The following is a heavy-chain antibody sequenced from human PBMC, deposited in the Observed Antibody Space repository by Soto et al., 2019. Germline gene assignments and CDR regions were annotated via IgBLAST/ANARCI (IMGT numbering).Heavy chain of an antibody. CDR3: ATMERARLDS. CDR1: GIMSSGYG. J-gene: IGHJ4*02. D-gene: IGHD1-26*01. Sequence: QEQVVQSGPAMKEPGSSVKVSCRASGIMSSGYGFSWVRQAPGQGLQWVGVINPTLDSTHYAQNLQGRVSITVDKSTDTAYLEVTSLRLEDTAIYFCATMERARLDSWGRGTVVTVSS. CDR2: INPTLDST. V-gene: IGHV1-69*06.